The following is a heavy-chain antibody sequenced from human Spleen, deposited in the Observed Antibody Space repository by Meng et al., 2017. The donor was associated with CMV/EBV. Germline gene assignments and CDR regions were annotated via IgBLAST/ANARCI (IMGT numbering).Heavy chain of an antibody. CDR1: SSNV. V-gene: IGHV4-4*02. CDR2: IYHRGST. Sequence: SSNVWTWVGQVAGKGREGIGEIYHRGSTNYSAALKSRVTISVDKFKNQFSLKLGSVTAADTAVYYCARIERRRILKYCGSDCSTTDYWGQGTLVTVSS. J-gene: IGHJ4*02. D-gene: IGHD2-21*02. CDR3: ARIERRRILKYCGSDCSTTDY.